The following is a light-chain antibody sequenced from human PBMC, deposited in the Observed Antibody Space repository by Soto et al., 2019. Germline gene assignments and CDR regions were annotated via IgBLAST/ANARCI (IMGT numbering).Light chain of an antibody. Sequence: DIQMTQSPSTLPASVGDRVTITCWASQNVNWWLAWYQQTQGKAPKLLMYKASTLETGVPSRFFGSGSGTEFTLTISRLQPDDFETYYCHQYNNYPGTFGQGTKVDIK. CDR1: QNVNWW. CDR2: KAS. CDR3: HQYNNYPGT. J-gene: IGKJ1*01. V-gene: IGKV1-5*03.